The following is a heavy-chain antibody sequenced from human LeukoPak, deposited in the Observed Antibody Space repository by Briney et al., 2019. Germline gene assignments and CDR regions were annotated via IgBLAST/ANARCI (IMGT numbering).Heavy chain of an antibody. V-gene: IGHV4-38-2*01. CDR3: ARTRREYQLLSFDY. CDR2: IYHSGST. CDR1: GYSISSGYY. J-gene: IGHJ4*02. D-gene: IGHD2-2*01. Sequence: KPSETLSLTCAVSGYSISSGYYWGWIRQPPGKGLEWIGSIYHSGSTYYNPSLKSRVTMSVDTSKNQFSLKLSSVTAADTAVYYCARTRREYQLLSFDYWGRGTLVTVSS.